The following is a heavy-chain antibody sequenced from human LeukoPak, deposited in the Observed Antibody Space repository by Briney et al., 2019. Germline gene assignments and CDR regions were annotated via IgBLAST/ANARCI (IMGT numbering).Heavy chain of an antibody. CDR2: IDPSDSYT. V-gene: IGHV5-10-1*01. CDR1: GYSFPSYW. Sequence: GGPLKISLKGSGYSFPSYWISLVRQMPGKGVEGRGRIDPSDSYTNYRPSFQGHVTISADKSISTAYLQWSSLKASDTAMYYCATMWLQLPLGYGMDVWGEGTTVTVSS. D-gene: IGHD5-24*01. CDR3: ATMWLQLPLGYGMDV. J-gene: IGHJ6*04.